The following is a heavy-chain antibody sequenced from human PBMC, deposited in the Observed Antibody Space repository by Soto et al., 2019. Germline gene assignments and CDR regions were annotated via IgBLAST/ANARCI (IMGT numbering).Heavy chain of an antibody. V-gene: IGHV3-30*18. D-gene: IGHD3-10*01. Sequence: QVQLVESGGGVVQPGRSLRLSCAASGFTFSSYGMHWVRQAPGKGLEWVAVISYDGSNKYYADSVKGRFTISRDNSKNTLYLHMNSLRAEDTAVYYCAKDRDYGSGSYYSFDHWGQGTLVTVSS. J-gene: IGHJ4*02. CDR3: AKDRDYGSGSYYSFDH. CDR1: GFTFSSYG. CDR2: ISYDGSNK.